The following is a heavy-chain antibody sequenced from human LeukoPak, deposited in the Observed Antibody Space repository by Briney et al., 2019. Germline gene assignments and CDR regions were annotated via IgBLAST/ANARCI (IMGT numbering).Heavy chain of an antibody. D-gene: IGHD1-1*01. Sequence: GSLRLSCAASGFTFSSYAMSWVRQAPGKGLEWVSTISNSNENTYYADSVRGRFTISRDNSKNTLYLQMNSLTAEDTATYYCAKATGNLGNWGQGTLVTVSS. CDR2: ISNSNENT. J-gene: IGHJ4*02. V-gene: IGHV3-23*01. CDR1: GFTFSSYA. CDR3: AKATGNLGN.